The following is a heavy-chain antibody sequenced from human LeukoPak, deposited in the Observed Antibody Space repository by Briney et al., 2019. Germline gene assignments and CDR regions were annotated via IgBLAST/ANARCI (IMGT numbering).Heavy chain of an antibody. CDR2: INPNSGGT. V-gene: IGHV1-2*02. Sequence: ASVKVSCKASGYTFTGYYMHWVRQAPGQGLEWMGWINPNSGGTNYAQRFQGRVTMTRDTFISTVYMELSRLRSDDTAVYYCARYTSGWPLDYWGQGTLVTVSS. J-gene: IGHJ4*02. CDR1: GYTFTGYY. D-gene: IGHD6-19*01. CDR3: ARYTSGWPLDY.